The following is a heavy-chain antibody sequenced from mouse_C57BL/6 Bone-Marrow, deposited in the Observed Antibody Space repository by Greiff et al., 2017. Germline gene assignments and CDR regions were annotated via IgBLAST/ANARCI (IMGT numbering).Heavy chain of an antibody. CDR1: GYTFTSYW. Sequence: QVQLQQPGAELVKPGASVQLSCKASGYTFTSYWMQWVKQRPGQGLEWIGEIDPSDSYTNYNQKFKGKATLTVDTSSSTAYMQLSSLTSEDSAVYYCAILPDIDAMDYWGQGTSVTVSS. CDR2: IDPSDSYT. CDR3: AILPDIDAMDY. D-gene: IGHD1-1*01. J-gene: IGHJ4*01. V-gene: IGHV1-50*01.